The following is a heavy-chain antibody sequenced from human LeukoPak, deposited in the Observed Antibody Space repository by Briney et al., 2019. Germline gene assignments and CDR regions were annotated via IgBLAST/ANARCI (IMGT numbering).Heavy chain of an antibody. CDR2: IKQDGSEK. J-gene: IGHJ4*02. D-gene: IGHD4-23*01. CDR3: ARGRPHGNDY. Sequence: GGSLRLSCTASGFTFSSYAMTWIRQAPGKGLEWVANIKQDGSEKYYVGSVKGRFTISRDNAKNSLYLQMNSLRAEDTAVYYCARGRPHGNDYWGQGTLVTVSS. CDR1: GFTFSSYA. V-gene: IGHV3-7*03.